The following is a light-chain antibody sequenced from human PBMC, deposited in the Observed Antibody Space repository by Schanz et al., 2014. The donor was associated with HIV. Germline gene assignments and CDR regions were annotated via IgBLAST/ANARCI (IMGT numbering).Light chain of an antibody. Sequence: QSVLTQPASVSGSPGQSITISCTGTSSDVGPYNYPSWYQQHPGEAPKLLIHDVTTRPSGTSNRFSGSKSGNAAFLTILGLQAEDEAHYYCSSYTSRNTVVFGGGTKLTVL. CDR3: SSYTSRNTVV. CDR2: DVT. J-gene: IGLJ2*01. CDR1: SSDVGPYNY. V-gene: IGLV2-14*01.